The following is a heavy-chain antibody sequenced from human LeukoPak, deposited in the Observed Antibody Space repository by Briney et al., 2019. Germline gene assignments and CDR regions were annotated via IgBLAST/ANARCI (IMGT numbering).Heavy chain of an antibody. CDR1: GFTFSSYG. Sequence: PGGSLRLSCAASGFTFSSYGMHWVRQAPGKGLEWVAVIWYDGSNKYYADSVKGRFTISRDNSKNTLSLQMNSLRAEDTAVYYCARGTMVRGVLFDYWGQGTLVTVSS. D-gene: IGHD3-10*01. CDR3: ARGTMVRGVLFDY. V-gene: IGHV3-33*01. CDR2: IWYDGSNK. J-gene: IGHJ4*02.